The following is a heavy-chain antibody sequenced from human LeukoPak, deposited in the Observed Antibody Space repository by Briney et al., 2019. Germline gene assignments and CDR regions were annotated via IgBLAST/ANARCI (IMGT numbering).Heavy chain of an antibody. V-gene: IGHV3-21*01. Sequence: PGGSVRLSCAASGFTFTSYSMNWVRQAPGKGLEWVSSISSSSSYIYYADSVKGRFTISRDNAKNSLYLQMNSLTAEDTAVHYCVRAYHPGGWFDPWGQGTLVTVSS. CDR3: VRAYHPGGWFDP. CDR1: GFTFTSYS. CDR2: ISSSSSYI. J-gene: IGHJ5*02. D-gene: IGHD2-21*01.